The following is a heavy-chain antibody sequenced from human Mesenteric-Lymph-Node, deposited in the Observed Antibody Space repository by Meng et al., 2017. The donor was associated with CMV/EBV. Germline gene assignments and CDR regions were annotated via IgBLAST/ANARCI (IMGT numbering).Heavy chain of an antibody. CDR2: INPSGGST. CDR3: ARDPGSGRGFDY. V-gene: IGHV1-46*01. D-gene: IGHD3-10*01. CDR1: GYTFTSYY. Sequence: SCEASGYTFTSYYIHWVRQAPGQGLEWMGIINPSGGSTTYAQKFQGRVTMTRDTSTSTVYMELSSLRSEDTAVYYCARDPGSGRGFDYWGQGTLVTVSS. J-gene: IGHJ4*02.